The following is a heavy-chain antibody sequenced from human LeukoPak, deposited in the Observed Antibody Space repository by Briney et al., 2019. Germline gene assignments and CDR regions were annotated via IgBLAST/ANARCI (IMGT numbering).Heavy chain of an antibody. V-gene: IGHV1-18*01. J-gene: IGHJ3*02. CDR3: ARPYDSSGYYSDAFDI. Sequence: ASVKVSCKASGYTFTSYGISWVRQAPGQGLEWMGWTSAYNGNTNYAQKLQGRVTMTTDTSTSTAYMELRSLRSDDTAVYYCARPYDSSGYYSDAFDIWGQGTMVTVSS. D-gene: IGHD3-22*01. CDR1: GYTFTSYG. CDR2: TSAYNGNT.